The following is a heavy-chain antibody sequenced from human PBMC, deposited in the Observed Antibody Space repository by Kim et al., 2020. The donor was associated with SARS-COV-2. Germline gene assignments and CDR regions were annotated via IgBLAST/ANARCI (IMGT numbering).Heavy chain of an antibody. V-gene: IGHV3-23*01. CDR2: ISGSGGST. CDR1: GFTFSSYA. CDR3: AKDRDKGSGWSYYFDY. Sequence: GGSLRLSCAASGFTFSSYAMSWVRQAPGKGLEWVSAISGSGGSTYYADSVKGRFTISRDNSKNTLYLQMNSLRAEDTAVYYCAKDRDKGSGWSYYFDYWGQGTLVTVSS. J-gene: IGHJ4*02. D-gene: IGHD6-19*01.